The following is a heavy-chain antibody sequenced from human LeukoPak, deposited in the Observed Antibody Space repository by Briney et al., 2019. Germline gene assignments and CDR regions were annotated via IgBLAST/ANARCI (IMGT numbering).Heavy chain of an antibody. CDR2: IVVGSGNT. D-gene: IGHD1-26*01. V-gene: IGHV1-58*02. J-gene: IGHJ4*02. CDR1: GFTFTSSA. Sequence: GASVKVSCKASGFTFTSSAMQWVRQARGQRLEWIGWIVVGSGNTNYAQKFQERVTITRDMSTSTAYMELSSLRSEDTAVYYCAAADQWELLRNDYWGQGTLVTVSS. CDR3: AAADQWELLRNDY.